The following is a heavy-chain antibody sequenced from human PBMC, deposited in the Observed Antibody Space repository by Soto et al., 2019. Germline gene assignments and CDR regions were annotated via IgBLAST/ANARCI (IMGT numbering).Heavy chain of an antibody. CDR3: ARRAGYSSGWYGE. D-gene: IGHD6-19*01. Sequence: EVQLVESGGGLVQPGGSLRLSCAASGFTFSSYSMNWVRQAPGKGLEWVSYISSSSSTIYYADSVKGRFTISRDNAKNSQYLQMNSLRDEDTAVYYCARRAGYSSGWYGEWGQGTLVTVSS. CDR2: ISSSSSTI. J-gene: IGHJ4*02. CDR1: GFTFSSYS. V-gene: IGHV3-48*02.